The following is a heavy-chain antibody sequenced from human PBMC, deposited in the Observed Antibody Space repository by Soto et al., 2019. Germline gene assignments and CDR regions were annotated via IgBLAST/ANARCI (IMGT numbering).Heavy chain of an antibody. V-gene: IGHV4-31*03. CDR3: ARDGAAAGMLDV. J-gene: IGHJ6*02. Sequence: PSETLSLTCTVSGGSISSGGYYWSWIRQHPGKGLEWIGYIYYSGSTYYNPSLKSRVTISVDTSKNQFSLKLSSVTAADTAVYYCARDGAAAGMLDVWGQGTRSPSP. CDR1: GGSISSGGYY. D-gene: IGHD6-13*01. CDR2: IYYSGST.